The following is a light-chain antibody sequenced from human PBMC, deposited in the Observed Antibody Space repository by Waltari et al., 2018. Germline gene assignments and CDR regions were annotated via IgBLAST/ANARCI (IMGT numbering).Light chain of an antibody. Sequence: QSVLTQSPSVSGAPGQRVTISCTGSNSNIGARHDVHWYQQAPGEAPRLLIYRDNHRPSGVPDRFSGSKSGTSASLAITGLQPEDEADYYCQSYDSSLSGVLFGGGTKLTVL. CDR2: RDN. CDR3: QSYDSSLSGVL. CDR1: NSNIGARHD. V-gene: IGLV1-40*01. J-gene: IGLJ3*02.